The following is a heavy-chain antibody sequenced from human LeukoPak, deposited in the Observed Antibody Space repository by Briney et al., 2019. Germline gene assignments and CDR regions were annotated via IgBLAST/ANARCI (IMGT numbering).Heavy chain of an antibody. V-gene: IGHV4-31*03. D-gene: IGHD4-17*01. J-gene: IGHJ3*02. CDR3: ARGRTTVVTPPLAFDI. CDR2: IYYSGST. Sequence: SETLSLTRTVSGGSISSGGYYWSWIRQHPGKGLEWIGYIYYSGSTYYNPSLKSRVTISVDRSKNQFSLKLSSVTAADTAVYYCARGRTTVVTPPLAFDIWGQGTMVTVSS. CDR1: GGSISSGGYY.